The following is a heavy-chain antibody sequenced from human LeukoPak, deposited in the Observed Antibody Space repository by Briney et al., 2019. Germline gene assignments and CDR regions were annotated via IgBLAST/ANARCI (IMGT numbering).Heavy chain of an antibody. D-gene: IGHD3-16*01. CDR1: GGSFSGYY. Sequence: SETPSLTCAVYGGSFSGYYWSWIRQPPGKGLEWIGEINHSGSTNYNPSLKSRATISVDTSKNQFSLKLSSVTAADTAVYYCATSLGSRPYYYYGMDVWGQGTTVTVSS. CDR3: ATSLGSRPYYYYGMDV. J-gene: IGHJ6*02. CDR2: INHSGST. V-gene: IGHV4-34*01.